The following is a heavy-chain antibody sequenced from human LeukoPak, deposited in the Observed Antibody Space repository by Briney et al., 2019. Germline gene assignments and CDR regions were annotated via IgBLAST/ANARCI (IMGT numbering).Heavy chain of an antibody. J-gene: IGHJ4*02. D-gene: IGHD3-22*01. CDR1: EFTFSSYG. CDR2: ISNDGTNK. CDR3: ARGYYYDSSGPPVY. Sequence: GGSLRLSCAASEFTFSSYGMHWVRQAPGKGLEWVAVISNDGTNKYYADSVKGRFTISRDNSKNTLYLQMNSLRVEDTAVYYCARGYYYDSSGPPVYWGQGTLVTVSS. V-gene: IGHV3-30*03.